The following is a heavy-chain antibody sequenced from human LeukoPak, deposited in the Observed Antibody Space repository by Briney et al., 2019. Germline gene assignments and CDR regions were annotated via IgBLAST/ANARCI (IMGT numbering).Heavy chain of an antibody. J-gene: IGHJ4*02. Sequence: SGPTLVNSTQTLTLTCTFSGFSLSTSGVGVGWIRQPPGKALEWLALIYWNDDKRYSPSLKSRLTITKDTSKNQVVLTMTNMDPVDTATYYCARIAGPLWSGYFFDYWGQGTLVTVSS. V-gene: IGHV2-5*01. CDR1: GFSLSTSGVG. CDR2: IYWNDDK. CDR3: ARIAGPLWSGYFFDY. D-gene: IGHD3-3*01.